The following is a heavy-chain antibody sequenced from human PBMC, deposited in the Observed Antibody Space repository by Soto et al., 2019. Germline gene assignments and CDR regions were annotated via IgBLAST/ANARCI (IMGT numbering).Heavy chain of an antibody. Sequence: GESLKISCKGSGYSFTNYWIGWVRQMPGKGLEWMGITYPGDSDTRYSPSFQGQVTISVDKSVNTAYLQWTSLKASDTAIYYCARQDGSTWPFDYWGQGTLVTVSS. CDR2: TYPGDSDT. J-gene: IGHJ4*02. CDR1: GYSFTNYW. V-gene: IGHV5-51*01. CDR3: ARQDGSTWPFDY. D-gene: IGHD6-13*01.